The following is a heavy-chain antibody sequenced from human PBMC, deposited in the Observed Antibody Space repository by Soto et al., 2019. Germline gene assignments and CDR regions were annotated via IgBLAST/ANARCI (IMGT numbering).Heavy chain of an antibody. V-gene: IGHV4-34*01. J-gene: IGHJ4*02. CDR2: MNHSGRS. Sequence: PSETLSLTCAVYGGSFSGYYWSWIRQFPEKGLEWIGEMNHSGRSNQNPSLKSRVSISVDTSKNQFSLRLRSVTAADTAMYYCARGAPDKNYFDSWGLGTLVTVSS. CDR3: ARGAPDKNYFDS. CDR1: GGSFSGYY.